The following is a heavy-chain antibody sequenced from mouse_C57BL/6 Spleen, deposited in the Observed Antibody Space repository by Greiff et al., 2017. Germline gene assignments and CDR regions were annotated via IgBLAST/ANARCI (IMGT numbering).Heavy chain of an antibody. J-gene: IGHJ3*01. CDR2: IDPNSGGT. V-gene: IGHV1-72*01. CDR3: ASHFFYCNLFVY. Sequence: QVQLQQPGAELVKPGASVQLSCKASGYTFTRYCMHWVKQRPGRGLEWIGRIDPNSGGTKYNEKFKGKATLTVDKPSSTAYMQLSSLTSEGAADYYCASHFFYCNLFVYWGQGTLGTVTA. D-gene: IGHD2-1*01. CDR1: GYTFTRYC.